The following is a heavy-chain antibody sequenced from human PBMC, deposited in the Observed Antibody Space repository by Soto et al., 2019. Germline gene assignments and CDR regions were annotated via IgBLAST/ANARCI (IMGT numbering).Heavy chain of an antibody. CDR2: INHSGST. D-gene: IGHD3-16*02. V-gene: IGHV4-34*01. Sequence: SETLSLTCAVYGGSFSGYYWSLIRQPPGKGLEWIGEINHSGSTNYNPSLKSRVTISVDTSKNQFSLKLSSVAAADTAVYYCARDSIMITFGGVIVPYAFDIWGQGTMVTVSS. CDR1: GGSFSGYY. CDR3: ARDSIMITFGGVIVPYAFDI. J-gene: IGHJ3*02.